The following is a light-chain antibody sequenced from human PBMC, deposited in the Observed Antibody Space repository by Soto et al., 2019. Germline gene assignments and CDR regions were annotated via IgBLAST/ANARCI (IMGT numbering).Light chain of an antibody. Sequence: DIQMTQSPSSLSASVGDRVTITCRASQTISSYLNWYQQRPGKAPKLLISAASSLQSGVPSRFSGSGSGTDFTLTISSLQPEDFATYYCQQSYSTRFTFGPGTKVHIK. J-gene: IGKJ3*01. CDR1: QTISSY. V-gene: IGKV1-39*01. CDR2: AAS. CDR3: QQSYSTRFT.